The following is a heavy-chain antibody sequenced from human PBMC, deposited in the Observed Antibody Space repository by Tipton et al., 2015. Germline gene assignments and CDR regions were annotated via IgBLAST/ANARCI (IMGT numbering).Heavy chain of an antibody. D-gene: IGHD1-26*01. J-gene: IGHJ6*02. CDR3: ATLVGAPRGYYYYDMDV. Sequence: SLRLSCAASGFTFSTYSMNWVRQAPGRGLEWVSYISSISSTIYYADSVKGRFTISRDNAKNSLYLQMNSLRDEDTAVYYCATLVGAPRGYYYYDMDVWGQGTTVTVSS. V-gene: IGHV3-48*02. CDR2: ISSISSTI. CDR1: GFTFSTYS.